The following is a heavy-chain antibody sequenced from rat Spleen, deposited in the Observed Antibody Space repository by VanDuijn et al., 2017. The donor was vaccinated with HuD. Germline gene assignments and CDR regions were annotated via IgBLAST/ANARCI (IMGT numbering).Heavy chain of an antibody. CDR2: IWTGGST. CDR1: GFSLSSYG. CDR3: ARRHYGYTDYFDY. V-gene: IGHV2-16*01. D-gene: IGHD1-9*01. Sequence: QVQLKESGPGLVQPSQTLSLTCTVSGFSLSSYGVIWVRQPPGKGLEWMGVIWTGGSTAYNSLLKSRLSISRDTSKSQVFLKMNSLRSEDTATYYCARRHYGYTDYFDYWGQGVMVTVSS. J-gene: IGHJ2*01.